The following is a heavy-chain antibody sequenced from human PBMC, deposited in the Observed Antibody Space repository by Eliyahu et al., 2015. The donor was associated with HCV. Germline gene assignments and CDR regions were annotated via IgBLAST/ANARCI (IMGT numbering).Heavy chain of an antibody. CDR2: IYYSGTT. CDR1: GASVSSSSYY. CDR3: ARQGDYYDSNGYYAFDY. Sequence: QLQLQESGPGLVKTSETLSLTCTVXGASVSSSSYYWGWIRQPPGKGLEWIGGIYYSGTTYYNTSLKSRVTISVDTSKNQFFLKLSSVTAADTAIYFCARQGDYYDSNGYYAFDYWGRGTLVTVSS. D-gene: IGHD3-22*01. J-gene: IGHJ4*02. V-gene: IGHV4-39*01.